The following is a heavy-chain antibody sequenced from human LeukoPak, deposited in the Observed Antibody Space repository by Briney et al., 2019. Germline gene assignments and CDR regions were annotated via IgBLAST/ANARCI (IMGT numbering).Heavy chain of an antibody. CDR3: AKDTSRITFGGVTYFDY. CDR1: GFTFSSYS. Sequence: GGSLRLSCAASGFTFSSYSMKWVRQAPGKGREWVSYITSSSSYIYYADSVKGRFTISRDNAKNSLYLQMNSLRAEDTAVYYCAKDTSRITFGGVTYFDYWGQGTLVTVSS. J-gene: IGHJ4*02. D-gene: IGHD3-16*01. V-gene: IGHV3-21*04. CDR2: ITSSSSYI.